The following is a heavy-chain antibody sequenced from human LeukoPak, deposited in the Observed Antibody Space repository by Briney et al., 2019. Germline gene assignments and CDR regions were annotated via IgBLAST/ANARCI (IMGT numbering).Heavy chain of an antibody. Sequence: RGESLKISCKGSGYRFTSYWIGWVRQMPGKGLEWMGIIYPGDSDTRYSPSFQGQVTISDDKSISTAYLQWGSLEASDAAMCYCARLGRGISSWFDYWGQGTLVTVSS. CDR1: GYRFTSYW. V-gene: IGHV5-51*01. CDR2: IYPGDSDT. J-gene: IGHJ4*02. D-gene: IGHD6-13*01. CDR3: ARLGRGISSWFDY.